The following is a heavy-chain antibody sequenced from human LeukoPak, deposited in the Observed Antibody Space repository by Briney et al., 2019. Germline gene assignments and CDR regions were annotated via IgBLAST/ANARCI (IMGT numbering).Heavy chain of an antibody. Sequence: PSETLSLTCTVSGGSISSSSYYWGWIRQPPGKGLEWIGSVYYSGSTYYNPSLKSRVTISVDKSKNQFSLKLSSVTAADTAVYYCARALSSGWAIDYWGQGTLVTVSS. D-gene: IGHD6-19*01. J-gene: IGHJ4*02. V-gene: IGHV4-39*07. CDR2: VYYSGST. CDR3: ARALSSGWAIDY. CDR1: GGSISSSSYY.